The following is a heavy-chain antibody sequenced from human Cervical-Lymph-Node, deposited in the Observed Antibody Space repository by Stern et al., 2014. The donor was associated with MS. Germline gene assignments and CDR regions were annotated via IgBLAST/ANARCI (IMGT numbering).Heavy chain of an antibody. CDR1: GFSLTTYGVG. J-gene: IGHJ4*02. Sequence: QITLKESGPTLVKPTQTLTLTCTVSGFSLTTYGVGVGWIRQAPGKALEWLALIYWDDDKRYSPSLKNRVTVTKDTPKNQVILTMNNVDRVDSATYFCAHRPMNGRMFDFWGQGTPVTVSS. CDR3: AHRPMNGRMFDF. V-gene: IGHV2-5*02. D-gene: IGHD3-22*01. CDR2: IYWDDDK.